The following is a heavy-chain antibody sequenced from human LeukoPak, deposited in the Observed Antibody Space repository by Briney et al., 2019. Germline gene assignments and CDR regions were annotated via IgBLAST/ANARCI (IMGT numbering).Heavy chain of an antibody. CDR1: GYSISSGYY. V-gene: IGHV4-38-2*02. Sequence: KASETLSLTCTVSGYSISSGYYWGWIRQPPGKGLEWIGSIYHSGSTYYNPSLKSRVTISVDTSKNQFSLKLSSVTAADTAVYYCARAQVEPYYDFWSGYYSPYYYYMDVWGKGTTVTVSS. D-gene: IGHD3-3*01. CDR3: ARAQVEPYYDFWSGYYSPYYYYMDV. CDR2: IYHSGST. J-gene: IGHJ6*03.